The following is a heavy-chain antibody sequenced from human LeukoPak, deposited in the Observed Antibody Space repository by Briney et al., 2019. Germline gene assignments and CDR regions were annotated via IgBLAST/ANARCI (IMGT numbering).Heavy chain of an antibody. CDR2: INHSGST. CDR1: GGSFSGYY. Sequence: SETLSLTCAVYGGSFSGYYWSWIRQPPGKGLEWIGEINHSGSTNYNPSLKSRVTISVDTSKNQFSLKLSSVTAADTAVYYCASRVVAADSDYMDVWGKGTTVTVSS. CDR3: ASRVVAADSDYMDV. J-gene: IGHJ6*03. D-gene: IGHD2-15*01. V-gene: IGHV4-34*01.